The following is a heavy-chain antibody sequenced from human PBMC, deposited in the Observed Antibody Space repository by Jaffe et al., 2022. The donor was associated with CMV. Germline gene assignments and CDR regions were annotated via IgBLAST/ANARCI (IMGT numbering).Heavy chain of an antibody. D-gene: IGHD3-10*01. Sequence: EVQLVESGGGLVQPGGSLRLSCAASGFTFSDHYMDWVRQAPGKGLEWVGRTRNKANSYTTEYAASVKGRFTISRDDSKNSLYLQMNSLKTEDTAVYYCARESNRWFGRGYYYYGMDVWGQGTTVTVSS. V-gene: IGHV3-72*01. CDR2: TRNKANSYTT. J-gene: IGHJ6*02. CDR1: GFTFSDHY. CDR3: ARESNRWFGRGYYYYGMDV.